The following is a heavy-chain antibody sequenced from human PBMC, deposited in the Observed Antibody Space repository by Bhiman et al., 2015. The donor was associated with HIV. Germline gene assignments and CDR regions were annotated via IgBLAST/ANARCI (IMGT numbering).Heavy chain of an antibody. V-gene: IGHV3-74*01. J-gene: IGHJ6*02. CDR2: INTDGSIT. Sequence: EVQLLESGGGLVQPGGSLWLSCTASGFNFRSYWMHWVRQAPGKGLVWVSRINTDGSITTNADSVKGRFTISRDNARNTMYLQMNSLRVEDTAVYYCARERAVAGYYYGMDVWGQGITVTVSS. CDR1: GFNFRSYW. D-gene: IGHD6-19*01. CDR3: ARERAVAGYYYGMDV.